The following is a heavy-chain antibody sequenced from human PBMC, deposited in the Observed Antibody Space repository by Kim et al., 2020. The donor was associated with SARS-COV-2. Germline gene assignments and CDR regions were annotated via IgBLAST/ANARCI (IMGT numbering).Heavy chain of an antibody. Sequence: GGSLRLSCAASGFTFSSYAMHWVRQAPGKGLEWVAVISYDGNNKYYADSVKGRFTISRDNSKNTLYLQMNSLRAEDTAVYYCARPSFDWLSVGFDYRGQGTLVTVSS. V-gene: IGHV3-30-3*01. CDR3: ARPSFDWLSVGFDY. D-gene: IGHD3-9*01. CDR1: GFTFSSYA. CDR2: ISYDGNNK. J-gene: IGHJ4*02.